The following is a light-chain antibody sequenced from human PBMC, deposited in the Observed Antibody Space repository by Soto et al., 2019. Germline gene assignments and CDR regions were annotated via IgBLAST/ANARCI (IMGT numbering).Light chain of an antibody. CDR2: AAS. V-gene: IGKV1-8*01. J-gene: IGKJ4*01. CDR3: QQLSRYPLT. Sequence: IRRTHAHSSLCASTGGRVRIQGRASQGISSYLAWYQQKPGKAPKLLIYAASTLQSGVPSRFSGSGSETEFSLTIRALQPEDFATYYCQQLSRYPLTFGGGTKVDI. CDR1: QGISSY.